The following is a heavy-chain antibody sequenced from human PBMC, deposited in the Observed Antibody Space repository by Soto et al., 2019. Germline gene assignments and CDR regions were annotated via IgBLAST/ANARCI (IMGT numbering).Heavy chain of an antibody. CDR1: GFSLSTSGVG. CDR3: AHSQGWQLGVYYFDY. J-gene: IGHJ4*02. D-gene: IGHD1-1*01. V-gene: IGHV2-5*02. CDR2: IYWDDDK. Sequence: QITLKESGPTLVKPTETLTLTCTFSGFSLSTSGVGVGWIRQPPGKALEWLTLIYWDDDKHYSPSLKSRLTIIKDTSKNQVVLILTNMDPVDTATYYCAHSQGWQLGVYYFDYWGPGTLVTASS.